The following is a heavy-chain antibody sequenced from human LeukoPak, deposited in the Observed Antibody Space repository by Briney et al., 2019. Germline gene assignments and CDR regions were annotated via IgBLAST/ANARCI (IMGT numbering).Heavy chain of an antibody. CDR3: ARDFLFSATAMGYFDY. Sequence: PSETLSLTCAVSGYSISSGYYWGWIRQPPGKGLDWIGSIYHSGSTYYNPSLKSRVTISVDTSKNQFSLKLSSVTAADTAVYYCARDFLFSATAMGYFDYWGQGTLVTVSS. CDR1: GYSISSGYY. J-gene: IGHJ4*02. CDR2: IYHSGST. V-gene: IGHV4-38-2*02. D-gene: IGHD5-18*01.